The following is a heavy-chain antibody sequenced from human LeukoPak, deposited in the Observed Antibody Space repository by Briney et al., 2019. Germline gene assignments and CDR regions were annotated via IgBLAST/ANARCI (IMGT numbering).Heavy chain of an antibody. CDR2: ISGSGGST. D-gene: IGHD3-9*01. CDR1: GFTFSSYA. J-gene: IGHJ4*02. Sequence: GGSLRLSCAASGFTFSSYAMSWVRQAPGKGLEWVLAISGSGGSTYYADSVKGRFTISRDNSKNTLYLQMNSLRAEDTAVYYCAKDLDILTGYCFDYWGQGTLVTVSS. V-gene: IGHV3-23*01. CDR3: AKDLDILTGYCFDY.